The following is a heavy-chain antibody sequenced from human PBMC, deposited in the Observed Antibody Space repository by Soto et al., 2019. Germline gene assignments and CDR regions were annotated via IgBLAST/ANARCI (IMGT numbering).Heavy chain of an antibody. CDR3: ARGQYRSSWAFDY. CDR1: GGSISSYS. J-gene: IGHJ4*02. Sequence: SETLSLTCTVSGGSISSYSWSWIRQPPGKGLEWIGYIYHSGSTYYNPSLKSRVTISVDRSKNQFSLKLSSVTAADTAVYYCARGQYRSSWAFDYWGQGTLVTVSS. CDR2: IYHSGST. D-gene: IGHD6-13*01. V-gene: IGHV4-30-2*01.